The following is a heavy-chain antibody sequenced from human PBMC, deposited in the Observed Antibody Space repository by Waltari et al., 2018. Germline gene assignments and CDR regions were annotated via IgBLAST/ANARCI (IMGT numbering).Heavy chain of an antibody. V-gene: IGHV1-69*12. CDR3: ARDPGYCSSTSCYVYGMDV. D-gene: IGHD2-2*01. CDR1: GGTFSSYA. J-gene: IGHJ6*02. CDR2: IIPIFGTA. Sequence: QVQLVQSGAEVKKPGSSVKVSCKASGGTFSSYAISWVRQAPGQGLEWMGGIIPIFGTANYAQKFQGRVTITADESTSTAYMELSSLRSEDTAVYYCARDPGYCSSTSCYVYGMDVWGQGTTVTVSS.